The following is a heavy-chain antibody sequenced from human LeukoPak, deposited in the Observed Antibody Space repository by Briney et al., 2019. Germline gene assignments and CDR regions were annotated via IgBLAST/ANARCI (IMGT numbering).Heavy chain of an antibody. CDR3: AKDMSFMITFGGVID. Sequence: GGSLRLSCAASGFTFSSYGMSWVRQAPGKGLEWVSAISGSGGSTYYADSVKGRFTISRDNSKNTMYLPMNSLRAEDTAVYYCAKDMSFMITFGGVIDWGQGTLVTVSS. CDR1: GFTFSSYG. V-gene: IGHV3-23*01. D-gene: IGHD3-16*02. CDR2: ISGSGGST. J-gene: IGHJ4*02.